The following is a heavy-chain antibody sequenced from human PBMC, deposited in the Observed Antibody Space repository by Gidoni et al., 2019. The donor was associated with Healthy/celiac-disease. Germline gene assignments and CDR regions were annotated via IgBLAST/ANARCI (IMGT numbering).Heavy chain of an antibody. V-gene: IGHV4-59*01. CDR3: ARGAIGPHYYYYYYMDV. J-gene: IGHJ6*03. CDR2: IYYSGST. D-gene: IGHD2-2*02. Sequence: QVQLQASGPGLVKPSETLSLTCTVSGGSISSYYWSWIRQPPGKGLEWIGYIYYSGSTNYNPSLKSRVTISVDTSKNQFSLKLSSVTAADTAVYYCARGAIGPHYYYYYYMDVWGKGTTVTVSS. CDR1: GGSISSYY.